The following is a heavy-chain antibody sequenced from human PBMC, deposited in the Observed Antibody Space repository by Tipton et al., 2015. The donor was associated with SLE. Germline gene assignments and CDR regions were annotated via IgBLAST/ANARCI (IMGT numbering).Heavy chain of an antibody. CDR2: IGYSGTT. J-gene: IGHJ5*02. Sequence: TLFLTCNVSGGSITSGGNYWSWIRQHPGKGLEWIGYIGYSGTTYYNPSLKSRVIISADMSKNQFSLKATSVTAADTAVYYCARRIAAAGRTDWFRHWGQGTLVTVSS. CDR3: ARRIAAAGRTDWFRH. D-gene: IGHD6-13*01. V-gene: IGHV4-31*03. CDR1: GGSITSGGNY.